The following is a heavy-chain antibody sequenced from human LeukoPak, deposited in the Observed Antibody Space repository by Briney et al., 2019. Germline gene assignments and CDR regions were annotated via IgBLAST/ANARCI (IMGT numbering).Heavy chain of an antibody. D-gene: IGHD6-19*01. V-gene: IGHV4-4*09. J-gene: IGHJ2*01. CDR2: IYNSENT. Sequence: SETLSLTCTASGGSVSSYYWSWIRQPPGKGLEWIGYIYNSENTKYNSSLESRVTISVDTSKNQFFLKLSSVTAADTAVYYCARFHSGPSGWYVLWYFDLWGRGTLVTVSS. CDR1: GGSVSSYY. CDR3: ARFHSGPSGWYVLWYFDL.